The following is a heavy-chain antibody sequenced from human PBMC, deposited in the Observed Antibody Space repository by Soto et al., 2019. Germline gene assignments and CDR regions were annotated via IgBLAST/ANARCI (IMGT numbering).Heavy chain of an antibody. CDR1: GGSISSGDYY. V-gene: IGHV4-30-4*01. CDR3: ASYFYTSSSRWFDP. D-gene: IGHD6-6*01. J-gene: IGHJ5*02. CDR2: IYYSGSA. Sequence: QVQLQESGPGLVKPSQTLSLTCTVSGGSISSGDYYWSWIRQPPGKGLEWVGYIYYSGSAYYNPSLKSRVSISIDTSKNQFSLELSSVTAADTAVYYCASYFYTSSSRWFDPWGQGTLVTVSS.